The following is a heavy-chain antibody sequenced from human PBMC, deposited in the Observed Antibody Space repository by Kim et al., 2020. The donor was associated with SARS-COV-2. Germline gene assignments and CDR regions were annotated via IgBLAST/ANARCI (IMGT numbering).Heavy chain of an antibody. CDR2: IDPSDSYT. CDR3: ARHVVYGSGSYSQVSDWFDP. Sequence: GESLKISCKGSGYSYTSYWISWVRQMPGKGLEWMGRIDPSDSYTNYSPSFQGHVTISADKSISTAYLQWSSLKASDTDMYYCARHVVYGSGSYSQVSDWFDPWGQGTLVTVSS. J-gene: IGHJ5*02. D-gene: IGHD3-10*01. CDR1: GYSYTSYW. V-gene: IGHV5-10-1*01.